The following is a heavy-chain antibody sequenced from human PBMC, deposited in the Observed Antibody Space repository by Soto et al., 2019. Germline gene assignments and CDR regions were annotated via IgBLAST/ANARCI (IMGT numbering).Heavy chain of an antibody. Sequence: AGGFLRLSCAASGFTFSSYSMNWVRQAPGKGLEWISSISSSSSYIYYADSVKGRFTISRDNAKNSLYLQMNSLRAEDTAVYYCARADTYYYGSGSYSLWFDPWGQGTLVTVSS. CDR1: GFTFSSYS. D-gene: IGHD3-10*01. CDR2: ISSSSSYI. CDR3: ARADTYYYGSGSYSLWFDP. J-gene: IGHJ5*02. V-gene: IGHV3-21*01.